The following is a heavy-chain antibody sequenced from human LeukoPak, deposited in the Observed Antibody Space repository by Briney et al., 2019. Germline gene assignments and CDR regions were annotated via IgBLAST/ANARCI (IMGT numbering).Heavy chain of an antibody. Sequence: GGSLRLSCAASGFTFSSYWMSWVRQAPGKGLEWVANIKQDGSEKYYVDSVKGRFTISRDNAKNSLYLQMNRLRVEDTAMYYCARGAAAGDYWGQGTLVTVSS. J-gene: IGHJ4*02. CDR1: GFTFSSYW. V-gene: IGHV3-7*01. D-gene: IGHD6-13*01. CDR3: ARGAAAGDY. CDR2: IKQDGSEK.